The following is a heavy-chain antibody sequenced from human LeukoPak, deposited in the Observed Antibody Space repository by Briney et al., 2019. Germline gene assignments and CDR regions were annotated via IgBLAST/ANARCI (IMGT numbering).Heavy chain of an antibody. CDR3: ARVPENVRVYAIAVAGTPLLDY. V-gene: IGHV1-18*01. D-gene: IGHD6-19*01. Sequence: ASVKVSCKASGYTFTSYGISWVRQAPGQGLEWMGWISAYNGNTNYAQKLQGRVTMTTDTSTSTAYMELRSLRSDDTAVYYCARVPENVRVYAIAVAGTPLLDYWGRGTLVTVSS. CDR2: ISAYNGNT. J-gene: IGHJ4*02. CDR1: GYTFTSYG.